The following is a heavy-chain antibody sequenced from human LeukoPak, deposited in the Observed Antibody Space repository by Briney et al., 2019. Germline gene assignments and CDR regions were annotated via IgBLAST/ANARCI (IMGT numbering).Heavy chain of an antibody. Sequence: PGGSLRLSCAASGFTFSRYAMHWVRQAPGKGLEWVAVITYDGRNKDYADSVRGQFTVSRENAKNSLYLQMNSLRAGDTAVYYCALGSGMDVWGQGTTVTVSS. CDR2: ITYDGRNK. V-gene: IGHV3-30*14. J-gene: IGHJ6*02. CDR1: GFTFSRYA. CDR3: ALGSGMDV. D-gene: IGHD3-10*01.